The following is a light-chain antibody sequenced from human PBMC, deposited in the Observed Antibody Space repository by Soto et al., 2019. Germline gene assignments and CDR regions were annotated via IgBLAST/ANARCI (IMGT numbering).Light chain of an antibody. Sequence: QSVLTHPASVSGSPGQSITISCTGTSSDVGGYNHVSWYQQHPGKAPKLMIYDVSNRPSGVSNRFSGSKSGNTASLTISGLQAEDEADYYCTSYTTSSTYVFGTGTKVTVL. J-gene: IGLJ1*01. V-gene: IGLV2-14*01. CDR3: TSYTTSSTYV. CDR1: SSDVGGYNH. CDR2: DVS.